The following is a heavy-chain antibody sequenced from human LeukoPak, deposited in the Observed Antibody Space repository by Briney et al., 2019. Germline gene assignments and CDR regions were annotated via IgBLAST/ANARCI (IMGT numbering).Heavy chain of an antibody. CDR3: AKVSKAGSNSQFFDY. D-gene: IGHD1-26*01. J-gene: IGHJ4*02. CDR1: GFTFSSYA. Sequence: GGSLRLSCAASGFTFSSYAMSWVRQAPGKGLEWVSTLSGSGVSTFYADSVKGRLTVSRDNSKNTLYLQMNSLSVEDTAEYYCAKVSKAGSNSQFFDYWGQGALVTVSS. CDR2: LSGSGVST. V-gene: IGHV3-23*01.